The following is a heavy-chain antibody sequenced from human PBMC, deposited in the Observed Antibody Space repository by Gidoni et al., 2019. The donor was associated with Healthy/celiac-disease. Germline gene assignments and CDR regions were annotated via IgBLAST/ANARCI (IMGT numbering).Heavy chain of an antibody. V-gene: IGHV3-48*03. J-gene: IGHJ1*01. CDR3: ESGLEYTVAGRFQH. Sequence: EVQLVESGGGLVQPGGSLRLSCAASGFTFSSYEMNWVRQAPGKGLEWVSYISSSGSTIYYADSVKGRFTISRDNAKNSLYLQMNSLRAEDTAVYYCESGLEYTVAGRFQHWGQGTLVTVSS. CDR1: GFTFSSYE. CDR2: ISSSGSTI. D-gene: IGHD6-19*01.